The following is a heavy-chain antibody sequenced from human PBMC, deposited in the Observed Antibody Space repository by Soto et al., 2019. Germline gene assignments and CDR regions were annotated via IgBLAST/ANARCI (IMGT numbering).Heavy chain of an antibody. J-gene: IGHJ3*02. Sequence: GASVKVSSKASGYTFTDYSMHRVRQAPAHGHEWMGWINPNSVGTNYAQKFQGWVTMTRDTSFSTADMELSRLRSDDPAMYSCATSPCDYGGNPRIDFENWCQGTMDTVSS. CDR1: GYTFTDYS. CDR3: ATSPCDYGGNPRIDFEN. CDR2: INPNSVGT. D-gene: IGHD4-17*01. V-gene: IGHV1-2*04.